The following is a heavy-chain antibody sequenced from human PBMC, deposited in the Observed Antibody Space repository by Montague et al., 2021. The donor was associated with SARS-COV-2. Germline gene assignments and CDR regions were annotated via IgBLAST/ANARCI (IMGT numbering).Heavy chain of an antibody. CDR1: GGSISSYY. CDR2: IYYSGST. D-gene: IGHD2-8*01. CDR3: ARLWGSDIVLMVYAIKGWFDP. J-gene: IGHJ5*02. Sequence: SETLSLTCTVSGGSISSYYWSWIRQPPGKGLEWIGYIYYSGSTNCNPSLKSRVTTSVDTSKNQFSLKLSSVTAADTAVYYCARLWGSDIVLMVYAIKGWFDPWGQGTLVTVSS. V-gene: IGHV4-59*08.